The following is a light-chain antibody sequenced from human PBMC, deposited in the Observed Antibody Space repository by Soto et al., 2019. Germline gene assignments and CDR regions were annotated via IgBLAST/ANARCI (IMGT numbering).Light chain of an antibody. J-gene: IGLJ3*02. CDR3: CSYTSSSIRV. CDR1: SSDVGNYKY. V-gene: IGLV2-14*01. Sequence: QSALTQPASVSGSPGQSITISCTGTSSDVGNYKYVSWYQQHPGKAPKLMIYEVSNRPSGVSNRFSGSKSGNTASLTISGLQAEDETDYYCCSYTSSSIRVFGGGTKLTVL. CDR2: EVS.